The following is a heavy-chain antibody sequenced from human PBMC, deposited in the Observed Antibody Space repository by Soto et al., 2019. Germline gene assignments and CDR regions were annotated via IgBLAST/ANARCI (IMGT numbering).Heavy chain of an antibody. CDR3: ARARGLGSGWYGWFDP. CDR2: IYYSEST. V-gene: IGHV4-59*01. Sequence: SETLSLTCTVSGGSISSYFWSWIRQPPGKGLEWIGYIYYSESTNYNPSLKSRVTISVDTSKNQFSLKLSSVTAADTAVYYCARARGLGSGWYGWFDPWGQGTLVTVSS. J-gene: IGHJ5*02. D-gene: IGHD6-19*01. CDR1: GGSISSYF.